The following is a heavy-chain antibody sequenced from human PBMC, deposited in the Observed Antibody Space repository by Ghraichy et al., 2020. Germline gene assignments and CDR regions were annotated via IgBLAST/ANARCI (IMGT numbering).Heavy chain of an antibody. CDR2: IYYSGST. J-gene: IGHJ4*02. D-gene: IGHD3-10*01. V-gene: IGHV4-31*03. CDR3: ARGTAPSRAGIYYGPGWGFDY. Sequence: SETLSLTCTVSGGSISSGGYYWSWIRQHPGKGLEWIGYIYYSGSTYYNPSLKSRVTISVDTSKNQFSLKLSSVTAADTAVYYCARGTAPSRAGIYYGPGWGFDYWGQGTLVTVSS. CDR1: GGSISSGGYY.